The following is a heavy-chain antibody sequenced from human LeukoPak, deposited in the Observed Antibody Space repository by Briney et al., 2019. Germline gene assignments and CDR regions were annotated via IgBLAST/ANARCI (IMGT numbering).Heavy chain of an antibody. CDR1: GFTFGMYA. CDR2: LSGSGGST. CDR3: AKNAAGIVLMIYAPLDS. V-gene: IGHV3-23*01. Sequence: GGSLRLSCAASGFTFGMYAMSWVRQAPGKGLEWVSTLSGSGGSTYYADSVKGRFTISGDESKNTLSLQMNSLRPEDTAVYYCAKNAAGIVLMIYAPLDSWGQGALVTVSS. D-gene: IGHD2-8*01. J-gene: IGHJ4*02.